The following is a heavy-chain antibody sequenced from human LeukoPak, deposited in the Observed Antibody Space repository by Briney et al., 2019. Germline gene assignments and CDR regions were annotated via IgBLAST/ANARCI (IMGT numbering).Heavy chain of an antibody. J-gene: IGHJ4*02. CDR3: ARDHSYGMGIAARGGGTNDY. CDR1: GFTFSSYG. V-gene: IGHV3-30*02. Sequence: GGSLRLSCAASGFTFSSYGMHWVRQAPGKGLEWVAFIRYDGSNKYYADSVKGRFTISRDNSKNTLYLQMNSLRAEDTAVYYCARDHSYGMGIAARGGGTNDYWGQGTLVTVSS. CDR2: IRYDGSNK. D-gene: IGHD6-6*01.